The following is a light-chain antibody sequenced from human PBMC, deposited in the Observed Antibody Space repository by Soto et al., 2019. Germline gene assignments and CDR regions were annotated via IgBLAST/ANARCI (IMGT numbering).Light chain of an antibody. CDR2: EGS. CDR3: CSYAGGGTLV. CDR1: SSDVGSYSL. J-gene: IGLJ7*01. Sequence: QSVLTQPASVSGSPGQSITISCTGTSSDVGSYSLVSWFQQHPGEAPQLMIFEGSKRPSGVSSRFSGSESGNTASLTISGLQAEDEADYYCCSYAGGGTLVFGGGTQLTVL. V-gene: IGLV2-23*01.